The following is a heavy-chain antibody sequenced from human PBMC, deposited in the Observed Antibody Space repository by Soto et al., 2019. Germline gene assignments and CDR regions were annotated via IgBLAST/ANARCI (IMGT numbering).Heavy chain of an antibody. Sequence: ASVKVSCEASGYTFTSYGISWVRQAPGQGLEWMGWISAYNDNTNYAQKLQGRVTMTTDTSTSTAYMELRSLRSDDTAVYYCASGALGNYYYYGMDVWGQGTTVTVSS. J-gene: IGHJ6*02. CDR1: GYTFTSYG. CDR3: ASGALGNYYYYGMDV. V-gene: IGHV1-18*01. D-gene: IGHD4-17*01. CDR2: ISAYNDNT.